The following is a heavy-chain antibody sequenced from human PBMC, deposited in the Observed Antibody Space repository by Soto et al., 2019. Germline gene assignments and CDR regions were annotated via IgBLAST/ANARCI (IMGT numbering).Heavy chain of an antibody. Sequence: SETLSLTCTVSDGSISSYYWSWIRQPPGKGLEWIGYIYYSGSTNYNPSLKSQVTISVDTSKNQFSLKLSSVTAADTAVYYCARDRRWNFSRRAFDIWGQGTMVTVSS. CDR2: IYYSGST. J-gene: IGHJ3*02. CDR3: ARDRRWNFSRRAFDI. CDR1: DGSISSYY. D-gene: IGHD1-7*01. V-gene: IGHV4-59*01.